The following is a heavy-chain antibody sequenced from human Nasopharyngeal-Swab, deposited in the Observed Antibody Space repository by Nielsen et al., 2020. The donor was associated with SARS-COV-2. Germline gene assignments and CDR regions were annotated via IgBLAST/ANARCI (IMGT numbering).Heavy chain of an antibody. J-gene: IGHJ3*02. Sequence: GESLKISCTTSGFTFNTYSMNWVRQAPGKGPEWLSYISSSSGTTYYADSVKGRFTISRDNAKNSLYLQMNSLRDEDTAVYYCARDPNGSYYFRPDAFDIWGQGIMVIVSS. CDR1: GFTFNTYS. D-gene: IGHD1-26*01. CDR3: ARDPNGSYYFRPDAFDI. V-gene: IGHV3-48*02. CDR2: ISSSSGTT.